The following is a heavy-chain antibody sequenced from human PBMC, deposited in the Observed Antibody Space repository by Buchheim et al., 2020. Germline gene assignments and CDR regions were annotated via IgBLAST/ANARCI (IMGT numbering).Heavy chain of an antibody. Sequence: QITLKESGPTLVKPTKTLTLTCTSSGFSLSNYGVGVGWFRQSPGKALEWLAVIYWDDDKHYNPSLKSRITITSDTSKNDVVLTMTNMDPVDTATYFCARDSLVGARNFEYWGQGTL. D-gene: IGHD1-26*01. CDR2: IYWDDDK. V-gene: IGHV2-5*02. CDR1: GFSLSNYGVG. CDR3: ARDSLVGARNFEY. J-gene: IGHJ4*02.